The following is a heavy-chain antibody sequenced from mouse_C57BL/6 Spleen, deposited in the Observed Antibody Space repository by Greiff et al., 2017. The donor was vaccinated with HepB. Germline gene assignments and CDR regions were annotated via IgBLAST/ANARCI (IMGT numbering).Heavy chain of an antibody. J-gene: IGHJ1*03. Sequence: EVQLQQSGPELVKPGASVKISCKASGYTFTDYYMHWVKQSHGKSLEWIGDINPNNGGTSYNQKFKGKATLTVDKSSSTAYMELRSLTSEDSAVYYCARSPRYGNYEDFDVWGTGTTVTVSS. D-gene: IGHD2-1*01. V-gene: IGHV1-26*01. CDR3: ARSPRYGNYEDFDV. CDR1: GYTFTDYY. CDR2: INPNNGGT.